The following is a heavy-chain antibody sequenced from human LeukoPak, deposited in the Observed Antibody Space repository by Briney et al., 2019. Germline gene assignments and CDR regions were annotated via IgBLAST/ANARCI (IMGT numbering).Heavy chain of an antibody. V-gene: IGHV1-2*02. D-gene: IGHD2-8*01. Sequence: ASMKVSFKASGYTFTGYYMHWVREAPGQGLEWMGWMNPNSGGTSYAQKFQGRVTMTRDTSINTAYMELSSLRSDDTAVYYCARGDCVNGVCYLLRDSWGQGTLVTVSS. CDR2: MNPNSGGT. CDR3: ARGDCVNGVCYLLRDS. CDR1: GYTFTGYY. J-gene: IGHJ5*01.